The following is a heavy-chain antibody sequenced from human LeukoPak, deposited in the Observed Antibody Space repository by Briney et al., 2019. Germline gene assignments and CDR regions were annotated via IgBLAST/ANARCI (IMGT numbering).Heavy chain of an antibody. CDR1: GGSISSSSHY. D-gene: IGHD2-8*01. CDR2: IYNSGST. J-gene: IGHJ4*02. Sequence: SETLSLTSTVSGGSISSSSHYWGWIRQPPGKGLEWIGSIYNSGSTYYNPSLKSRVTTSVDTSKNQFSLNLSSVTAADTAVYYCARDLGYCTNGVCHTRFDYWGQGTLVAVSS. CDR3: ARDLGYCTNGVCHTRFDY. V-gene: IGHV4-39*02.